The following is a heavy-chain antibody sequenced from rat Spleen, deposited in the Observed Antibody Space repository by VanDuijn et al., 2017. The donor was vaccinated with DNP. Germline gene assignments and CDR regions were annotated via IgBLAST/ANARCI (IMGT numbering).Heavy chain of an antibody. J-gene: IGHJ2*01. V-gene: IGHV5-22*01. CDR2: ISYFGDNT. CDR1: GFTFSDYN. CDR3: ARHGRRVFDY. D-gene: IGHD1-11*01. Sequence: EVQLVESGGGLVQPGRSLKLSCVGSGFTFSDYNMAWVRQAPKKGLEWVAYISYFGDNTYSGDSVKGRFTISRDNAKSTLYLQMNSLRSEDMATYYCARHGRRVFDYWGQGVMVTVSS.